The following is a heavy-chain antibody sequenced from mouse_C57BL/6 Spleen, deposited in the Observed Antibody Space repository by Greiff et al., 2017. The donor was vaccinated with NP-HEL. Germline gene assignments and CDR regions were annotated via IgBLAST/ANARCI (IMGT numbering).Heavy chain of an antibody. V-gene: IGHV5-16*01. D-gene: IGHD1-1*01. Sequence: EVQLVESEGGLVQPGSSMKLSCTASGFTFSDYYMAWVRQVPEKGLEWVANINYDGSSTYYLDSLKSRFIISRDNAKNILYLQMSSLKSEDTATYYCARRGYGSGFDVWGTGTTVTVSS. CDR1: GFTFSDYY. CDR2: INYDGSST. CDR3: ARRGYGSGFDV. J-gene: IGHJ1*03.